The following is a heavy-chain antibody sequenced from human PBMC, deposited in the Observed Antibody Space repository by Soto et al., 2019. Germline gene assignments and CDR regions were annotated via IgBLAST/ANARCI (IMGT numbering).Heavy chain of an antibody. CDR2: ISYDGSNK. Sequence: HPGGSLRLSCAASGFTFSSYGMHWVRQAPGKGLEWVAVISYDGSNKYYADSVKGRFTISRDNSKNTLYLQMNSLRAEDTAVYYCAKDLPLSEGDAFDIWGQGTMVTVS. V-gene: IGHV3-30*18. J-gene: IGHJ3*02. D-gene: IGHD3-16*02. CDR3: AKDLPLSEGDAFDI. CDR1: GFTFSSYG.